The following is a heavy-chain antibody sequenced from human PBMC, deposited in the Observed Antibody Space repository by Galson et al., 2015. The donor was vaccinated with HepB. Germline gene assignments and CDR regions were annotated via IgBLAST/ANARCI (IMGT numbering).Heavy chain of an antibody. Sequence: SLRLSCAASGFTFSGSAMHWVRQASGRGLEWVGRIGSKANSYATAYAASVKGRFTISIDDSKNTAYMQMNSLKTEDTAVYYCTRLGDLSGYSSLWGQGTLVTVSS. J-gene: IGHJ4*02. CDR2: IGSKANSYAT. CDR3: TRLGDLSGYSSL. CDR1: GFTFSGSA. D-gene: IGHD6-13*01. V-gene: IGHV3-73*01.